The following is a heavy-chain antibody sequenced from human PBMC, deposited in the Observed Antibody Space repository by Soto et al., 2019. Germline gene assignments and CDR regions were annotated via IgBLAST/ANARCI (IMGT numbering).Heavy chain of an antibody. CDR2: IHYNGNT. Sequence: PGGSLRLSCAASGFTFSTYWMSWVRQAPGKGLEWIGNIHYNGNTKYNPSLKSRVTMSVDTSKNQFSLKLISVTAADTAKYFCAREGNLGRWLQPLDFWGQGTLVTVSS. CDR3: AREGNLGRWLQPLDF. CDR1: GFTFSTYW. D-gene: IGHD5-12*01. J-gene: IGHJ4*02. V-gene: IGHV4-59*01.